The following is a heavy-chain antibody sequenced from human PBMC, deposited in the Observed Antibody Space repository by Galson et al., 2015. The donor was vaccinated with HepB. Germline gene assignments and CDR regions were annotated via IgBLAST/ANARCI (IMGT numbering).Heavy chain of an antibody. D-gene: IGHD1-26*01. V-gene: IGHV3-30-3*01. J-gene: IGHJ5*02. Sequence: SLRLSCAASGFTFSSYAMHWVRQAPGKGLEWVAVISYDGGNKYYADSVKGRFTISRDNSKNTLYLQMNSLRAEDTAVYYCARSEALYSGSYSGFDPWGQGTLVTVSS. CDR1: GFTFSSYA. CDR2: ISYDGGNK. CDR3: ARSEALYSGSYSGFDP.